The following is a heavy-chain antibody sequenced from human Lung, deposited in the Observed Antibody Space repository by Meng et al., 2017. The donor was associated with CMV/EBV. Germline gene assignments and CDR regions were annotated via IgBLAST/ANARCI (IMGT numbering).Heavy chain of an antibody. CDR3: AKSESFDIFSGAFDM. CDR1: GFSFDDYA. J-gene: IGHJ3*02. Sequence: SLKISCAASGFSFDDYAMHWVRQAPGKGLEWVAGISWNSGNIGYVDSVKGRFSISRDNAKKSLYLQVSSLSVDDTASYYGAKSESFDIFSGAFDMWGQGTMVTVSS. D-gene: IGHD3-9*01. CDR2: ISWNSGNI. V-gene: IGHV3-9*01.